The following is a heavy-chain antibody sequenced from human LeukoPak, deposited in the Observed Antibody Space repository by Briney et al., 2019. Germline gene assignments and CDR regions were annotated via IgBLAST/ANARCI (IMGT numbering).Heavy chain of an antibody. CDR3: AKDTVLLWFGEFRLYFDY. V-gene: IGHV3-21*04. Sequence: GGSLRLSCAASGFTFSSYSMNWVRQAPGKGLEWVSSISSSSSYIYYADSVKGRFTISRDNSKNTLYLQMNSLRAEDTAVYYCAKDTVLLWFGEFRLYFDYWGQGTLVTVSS. J-gene: IGHJ4*02. CDR2: ISSSSSYI. CDR1: GFTFSSYS. D-gene: IGHD3-10*01.